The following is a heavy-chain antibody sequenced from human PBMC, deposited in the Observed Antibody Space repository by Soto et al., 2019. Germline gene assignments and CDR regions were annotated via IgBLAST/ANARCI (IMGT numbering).Heavy chain of an antibody. D-gene: IGHD4-17*01. CDR2: MNPNSGNT. Sequence: QVQLVQSGAEVKKPGASVKVSCKASGYTFTSYDINWVRQATGQGLEWMGWMNPNSGNTGYAQKFQGRVTMTRNTSISTAYMELSSLRSEDTAVYYCARAGLYFHGDPRVGYYYYGMDVWGQGTTVTVSS. CDR3: ARAGLYFHGDPRVGYYYYGMDV. CDR1: GYTFTSYD. J-gene: IGHJ6*02. V-gene: IGHV1-8*01.